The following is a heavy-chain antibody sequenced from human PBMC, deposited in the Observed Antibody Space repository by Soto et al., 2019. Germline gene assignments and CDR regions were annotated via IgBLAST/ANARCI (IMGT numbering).Heavy chain of an antibody. CDR1: GYSIASGYY. Sequence: SETLSLTCAVYGYSIASGYYWAWIRQSPGKGLEWIGSIYHAGSVYYNPSLNSPVAVSLDTSKNHFSLKLTSVTAADTAVYYCARTFDYYGMDVWGQGTTVTVS. V-gene: IGHV4-38-2*01. CDR3: ARTFDYYGMDV. J-gene: IGHJ6*02. CDR2: IYHAGSV.